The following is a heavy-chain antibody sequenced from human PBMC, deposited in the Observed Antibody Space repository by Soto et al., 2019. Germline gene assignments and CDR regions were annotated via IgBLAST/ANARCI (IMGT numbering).Heavy chain of an antibody. V-gene: IGHV1-69*02. CDR3: ARVRLRVAEHAL. CDR1: GGTFSSYT. CDR2: IIPILGIA. J-gene: IGHJ2*01. D-gene: IGHD4-17*01. Sequence: QVQLVQSGAEVKKPGSSVKVSCKASGGTFSSYTISWVRQAPGQGLEWMGRIIPILGIANYAQKFQGRVTITADKSTSTAYMELSSLRSEDTAVYYCARVRLRVAEHALWGRGTLVTVSS.